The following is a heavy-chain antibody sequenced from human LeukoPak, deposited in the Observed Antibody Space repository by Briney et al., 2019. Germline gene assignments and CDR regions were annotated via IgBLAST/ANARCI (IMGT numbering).Heavy chain of an antibody. J-gene: IGHJ5*02. D-gene: IGHD3-10*01. CDR1: GFSFTNAW. Sequence: TGGSLRLSCAASGFSFTNAWMSWVRQAPGKGLEWVGQIKSKTDGATTDYAAPVKGRFTISRDDSETTVYLQMNSLKTEDTAVYYCTTYLLRTEDNNRGPWGQGTLVTVSS. CDR3: TTYLLRTEDNNRGP. V-gene: IGHV3-15*01. CDR2: IKSKTDGATT.